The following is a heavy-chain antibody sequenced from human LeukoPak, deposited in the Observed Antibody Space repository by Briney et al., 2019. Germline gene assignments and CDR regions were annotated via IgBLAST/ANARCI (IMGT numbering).Heavy chain of an antibody. CDR3: AKDYCSSTSCYPQEENDAFDI. CDR1: GYTFTSYG. Sequence: ASVKVSCKASGYTFTSYGISWVRQAPGQGLEWMGWISAYNGNTNYAQKLQGRVTMTTDTSTSTAYMELRSLRSDDTAVYYCAKDYCSSTSCYPQEENDAFDIWGQGTMVTVSS. V-gene: IGHV1-18*01. J-gene: IGHJ3*02. CDR2: ISAYNGNT. D-gene: IGHD2-2*01.